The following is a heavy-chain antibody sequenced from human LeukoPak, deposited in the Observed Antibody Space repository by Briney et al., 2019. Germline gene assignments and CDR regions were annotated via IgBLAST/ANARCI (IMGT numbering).Heavy chain of an antibody. Sequence: GGSLRLSCAASGFTFSSYWMSWVRQAPGKGLEWVANIKQDGSEKYYVDSVKGRFAISRDNAKNSLYLQMNSLRAEDTAVYYCASEPMNFDFWSGPQGYFDLWGRGTLVTVSS. V-gene: IGHV3-7*01. CDR2: IKQDGSEK. D-gene: IGHD3-3*01. CDR3: ASEPMNFDFWSGPQGYFDL. J-gene: IGHJ2*01. CDR1: GFTFSSYW.